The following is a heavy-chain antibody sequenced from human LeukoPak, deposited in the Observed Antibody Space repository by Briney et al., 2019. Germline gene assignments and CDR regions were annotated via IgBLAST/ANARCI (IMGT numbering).Heavy chain of an antibody. V-gene: IGHV3-74*01. Sequence: GGSLRLSCAASGFTFSNYWMHWVRQAPGKGLVWVSRTNSDGTSTTYADSVKGRFTISRDNAKNSLYLQMNSLRAEDTAVYYCARDYYVPYGSGSYPDWYFDLWGRGTLVTVSS. CDR2: TNSDGTST. J-gene: IGHJ2*01. CDR1: GFTFSNYW. D-gene: IGHD3-10*01. CDR3: ARDYYVPYGSGSYPDWYFDL.